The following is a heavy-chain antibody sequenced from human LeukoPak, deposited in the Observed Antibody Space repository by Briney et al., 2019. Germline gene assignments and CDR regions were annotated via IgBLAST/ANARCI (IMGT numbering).Heavy chain of an antibody. V-gene: IGHV3-23*01. Sequence: PGGSLRLSCAASGFTFSSYAMSWVRQAPGKGLEWVSAISGNGGSTYYADSVKGRFTISRDNSKNTLYLQLNSLRAEDTAVYYCAKDRGYCTSTSCHTYFFDYWGQGTLVTVSS. CDR2: ISGNGGST. CDR1: GFTFSSYA. CDR3: AKDRGYCTSTSCHTYFFDY. J-gene: IGHJ4*02. D-gene: IGHD2-2*02.